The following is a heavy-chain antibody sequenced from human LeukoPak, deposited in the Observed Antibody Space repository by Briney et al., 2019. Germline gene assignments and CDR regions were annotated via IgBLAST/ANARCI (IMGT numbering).Heavy chain of an antibody. CDR1: GVSISSSSYC. V-gene: IGHV4-39*01. J-gene: IGHJ5*02. D-gene: IGHD5-24*01. CDR2: ICYSGST. CDR3: ARTENYIPEDCFDP. Sequence: PSETLSLTCTVSGVSISSSSYCWGWIRQPPGKGLEWIGSICYSGSTFYNPSLKSRVTLSVDTSKNQFSLELSFVTAADTALYYCARTENYIPEDCFDPWGQGTLVTVSS.